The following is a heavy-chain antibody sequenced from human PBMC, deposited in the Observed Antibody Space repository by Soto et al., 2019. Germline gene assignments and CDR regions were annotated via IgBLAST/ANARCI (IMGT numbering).Heavy chain of an antibody. J-gene: IGHJ5*02. Sequence: QVQLQESGPGLVKPSETLSLTCSVSGGSVNDGNFYWNWIRQSPGKGLEWIGYIHHSGISNYNPSLKSRVTISVDTSKNEFALKLNSVTAADTAVYYWARGLTMGALPSHFHRWGQGTHVTVSS. D-gene: IGHD3-16*01. CDR2: IHHSGIS. CDR1: GGSVNDGNFY. CDR3: ARGLTMGALPSHFHR. V-gene: IGHV4-61*01.